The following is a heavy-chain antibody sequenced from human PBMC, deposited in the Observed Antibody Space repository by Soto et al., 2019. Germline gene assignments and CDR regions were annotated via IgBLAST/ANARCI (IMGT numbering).Heavy chain of an antibody. CDR2: ISAYNGNT. D-gene: IGHD3-16*01. Sequence: GASVKVSCKASGYTFTSYGISWVRQAPGQGLEWMGWISAYNGNTNYAQKLQGRVTMTTDTSTSTAYMELRSLRSDDTAVYYCARLGDSYYYYYGMDVWGQGTTVTVYS. V-gene: IGHV1-18*01. J-gene: IGHJ6*02. CDR1: GYTFTSYG. CDR3: ARLGDSYYYYYGMDV.